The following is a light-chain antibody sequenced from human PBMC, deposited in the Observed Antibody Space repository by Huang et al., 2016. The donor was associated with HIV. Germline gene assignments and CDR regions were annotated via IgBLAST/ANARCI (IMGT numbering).Light chain of an antibody. CDR2: TAS. Sequence: EIQMTQSPSSLSASVGDTVTITCRASQNIDIYLNWYQHRPGKAPKLLIYTASSLQTGVPSRFSGSGSGTDFTLTIDSLQPEDFATYYCLQSYSMFRTFGQGTKLDFK. CDR1: QNIDIY. V-gene: IGKV1-39*01. J-gene: IGKJ2*01. CDR3: LQSYSMFRT.